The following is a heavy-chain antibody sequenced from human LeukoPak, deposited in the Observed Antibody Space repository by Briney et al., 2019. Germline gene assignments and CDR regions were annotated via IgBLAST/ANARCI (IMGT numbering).Heavy chain of an antibody. CDR2: LSSDGRRT. Sequence: PGGSLRLSCAASGFTISNHWMHSVRQAPGKGLVWVSRLSSDGRRTDYAASVKGRFTISRDNAKNTLFLQMNSLRPDDTAVYYCVGEEEVVPATMGVYYYYYMDVWGKGTTVTVSS. CDR3: VGEEEVVPATMGVYYYYYMDV. D-gene: IGHD2-2*01. V-gene: IGHV3-74*01. J-gene: IGHJ6*03. CDR1: GFTISNHW.